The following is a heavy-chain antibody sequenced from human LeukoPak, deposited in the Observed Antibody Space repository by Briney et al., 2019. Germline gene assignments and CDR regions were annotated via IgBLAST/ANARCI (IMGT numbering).Heavy chain of an antibody. CDR3: ARGINYYYDSSGYYPWYFDY. D-gene: IGHD3-22*01. CDR2: ISADIDNT. Sequence: ASVKVSCKASGYTFTSYAMHWVRQAPGQRLEWMGWISADIDNTKYSQKFQGRVTITADESTSTAYMELSSPRSEDTAVYYCARGINYYYDSSGYYPWYFDYWGQGTLVTVSS. V-gene: IGHV1-3*01. J-gene: IGHJ4*02. CDR1: GYTFTSYA.